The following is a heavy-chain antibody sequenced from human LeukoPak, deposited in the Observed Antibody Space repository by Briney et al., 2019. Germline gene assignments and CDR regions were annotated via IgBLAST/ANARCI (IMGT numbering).Heavy chain of an antibody. V-gene: IGHV3-7*01. Sequence: GGSLRLSCEASGFTFSSYWMSWVRQAPGKGLEWVATIKQDGSDKYYVDSVKGRFTISRDNAKNSLYLQMDSLRAEDTASYYCARAGIAVSGRVFDYWGQGTLV. J-gene: IGHJ4*02. CDR3: ARAGIAVSGRVFDY. D-gene: IGHD6-19*01. CDR1: GFTFSSYW. CDR2: IKQDGSDK.